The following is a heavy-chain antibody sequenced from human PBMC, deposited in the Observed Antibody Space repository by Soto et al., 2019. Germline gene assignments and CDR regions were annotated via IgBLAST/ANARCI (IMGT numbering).Heavy chain of an antibody. D-gene: IGHD2-21*01. J-gene: IGHJ4*02. Sequence: QVQLQEAGPGLVKPSQTLTLTCSVSGGSIDTGGFYWSWARQLPGKGLQWVGYIYYTGAAYYNPALTSRVVISLDTSANQFYLSLTSLTAADTAVYYCASGTFNDISFDSWGQGRLVTVSS. CDR3: ASGTFNDISFDS. V-gene: IGHV4-31*03. CDR2: IYYTGAA. CDR1: GGSIDTGGFY.